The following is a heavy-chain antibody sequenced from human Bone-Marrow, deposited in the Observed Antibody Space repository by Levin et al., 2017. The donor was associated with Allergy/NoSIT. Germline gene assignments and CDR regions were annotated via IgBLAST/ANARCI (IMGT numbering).Heavy chain of an antibody. CDR2: IYWDDDK. V-gene: IGHV2-5*02. J-gene: IGHJ4*02. CDR1: GFSLSTSGVG. Sequence: VSGPTLVKPTQTLTLTCTFSGFSLSTSGVGVGWIRQPPGKALEWLALIYWDDDKRYSPSLKSRLTITKDTSKNQVVLTMTNMNPVDTATYYCAHRSLYSSKWRVFDYWGQGTLVTVSS. CDR3: AHRSLYSSKWRVFDY. D-gene: IGHD6-13*01.